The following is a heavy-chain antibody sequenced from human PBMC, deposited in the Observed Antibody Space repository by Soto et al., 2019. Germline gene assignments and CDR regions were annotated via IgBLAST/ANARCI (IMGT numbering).Heavy chain of an antibody. CDR3: ARVDGKMLIFGVDYYYYYYMDV. CDR2: ISAYNGNT. J-gene: IGHJ6*03. Sequence: GASVKVSCKASGYTFTSYGISWVRQAPGQGLEWMGWISAYNGNTNYAQKLQGRVTMTTDTSTSTAYMELRSLRSDDTAVYYCARVDGKMLIFGVDYYYYYYMDVWGKGTTVTVSS. D-gene: IGHD3-3*01. V-gene: IGHV1-18*01. CDR1: GYTFTSYG.